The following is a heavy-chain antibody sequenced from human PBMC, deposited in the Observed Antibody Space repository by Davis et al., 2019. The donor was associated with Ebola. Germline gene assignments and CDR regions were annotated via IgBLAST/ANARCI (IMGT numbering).Heavy chain of an antibody. CDR2: IYYSGST. CDR1: GGSISSYY. J-gene: IGHJ6*02. CDR3: ARGRGKWLRFYGMDV. Sequence: SETLSLTCTVSGGSISSYYWSWIRQPPGKGLEWIGYIYYSGSTNYNPSLKSRVTISVDTSKNQFSLKLSSVTAADTAVYYCARGRGKWLRFYGMDVWGQGTTVTVSS. D-gene: IGHD5-12*01. V-gene: IGHV4-59*12.